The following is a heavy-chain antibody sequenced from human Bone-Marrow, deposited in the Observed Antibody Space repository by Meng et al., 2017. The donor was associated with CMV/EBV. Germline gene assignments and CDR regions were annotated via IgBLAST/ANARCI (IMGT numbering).Heavy chain of an antibody. V-gene: IGHV4-39*07. CDR2: IYYSGST. D-gene: IGHD4-17*01. Sequence: GSLRLSCTVSGGSISSSSYYWGWIRQPPGKGLEWIGSIYYSGSTNYNPSLKSRVTISVDTSKNQFSLKLSSVTAADTAVYYCARAERTVTTSNYYYGMDVWGPGTTVPVSS. CDR1: GGSISSSSYY. J-gene: IGHJ6*02. CDR3: ARAERTVTTSNYYYGMDV.